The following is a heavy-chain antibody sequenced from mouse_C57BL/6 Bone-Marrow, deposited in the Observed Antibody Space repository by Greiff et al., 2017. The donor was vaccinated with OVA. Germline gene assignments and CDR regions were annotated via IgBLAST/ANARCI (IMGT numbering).Heavy chain of an antibody. CDR1: GFTFSSYG. V-gene: IGHV5-6*01. D-gene: IGHD2-4*01. CDR3: ARHVITYYFDY. CDR2: ISSGGSYT. J-gene: IGHJ2*01. Sequence: EVHLVESGGDLVKPGGSLKLSCAASGFTFSSYGMSWVRQTPDKRLEWVATISSGGSYTYYPDSVKGRFTISRDNAKNTLYLQMSSLNAEDTAMYYCARHVITYYFDYWGQGTTLTVSS.